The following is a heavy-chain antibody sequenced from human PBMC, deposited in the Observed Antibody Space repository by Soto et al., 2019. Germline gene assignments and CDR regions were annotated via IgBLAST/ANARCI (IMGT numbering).Heavy chain of an antibody. CDR2: IKEDGSEK. CDR3: SRDVVVGAKALNY. J-gene: IGHJ4*02. D-gene: IGHD2-15*01. V-gene: IGHV3-7*01. CDR1: GFTFSNYW. Sequence: GGSLRLSCAASGFTFSNYWMTWVRQAPGKGLEWVANIKEDGSEKHYVDSVKGRFTISRDNAKNSLYLQMNSLRVEDTAVYFCSRDVVVGAKALNYWGQGALVTVSA.